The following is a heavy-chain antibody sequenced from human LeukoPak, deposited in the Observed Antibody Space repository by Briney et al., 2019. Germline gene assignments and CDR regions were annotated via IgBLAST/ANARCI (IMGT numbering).Heavy chain of an antibody. CDR1: GGTFSSYA. J-gene: IGHJ4*02. D-gene: IGHD5-24*01. CDR3: ARDSPEMATTDY. Sequence: ASVKVSCKASGGTFSSYAISWVRQAPGQGLEWMGGIIPIFGTANYAQKFQGRVTITADESTSTAYMELSSLRSEDTAVYYCARDSPEMATTDYWGQGTLVTVSS. V-gene: IGHV1-69*13. CDR2: IIPIFGTA.